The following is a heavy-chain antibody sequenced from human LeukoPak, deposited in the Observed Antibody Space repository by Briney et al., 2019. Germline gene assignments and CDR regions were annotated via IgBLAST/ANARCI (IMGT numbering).Heavy chain of an antibody. CDR3: ARAIGQDPKQWLVLSDY. D-gene: IGHD6-19*01. J-gene: IGHJ4*02. Sequence: GALRLSCAASGFTFSDYYMSWIRQAPGKGLEWVSYISSSGSTIYYADSVKGRFTISRDNAKNSLYLQMNSLRAEDTAVYYCARAIGQDPKQWLVLSDYWGQGTLVTVSS. CDR2: ISSSGSTI. CDR1: GFTFSDYY. V-gene: IGHV3-11*01.